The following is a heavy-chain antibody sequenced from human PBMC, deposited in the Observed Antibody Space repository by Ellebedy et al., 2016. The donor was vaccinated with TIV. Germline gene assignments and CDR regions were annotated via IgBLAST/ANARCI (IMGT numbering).Heavy chain of an antibody. J-gene: IGHJ5*02. V-gene: IGHV5-51*01. CDR2: IHFADSDT. D-gene: IGHD2-2*01. Sequence: PGGSLRLSCQGSGYSFGNNWLGSVRQMPGQGLEWMGLIHFADSDTRYSPSLQGHVTISADESISTAYLHWNSLKVSDTAVYYCTYAVHGEFWFDPWGQGTLVIVSS. CDR3: TYAVHGEFWFDP. CDR1: GYSFGNNW.